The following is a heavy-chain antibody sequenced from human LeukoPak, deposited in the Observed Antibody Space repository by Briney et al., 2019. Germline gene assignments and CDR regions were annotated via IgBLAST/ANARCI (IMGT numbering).Heavy chain of an antibody. CDR1: GFTFSSHW. Sequence: TGGSLRLSCAASGFTFSSHWMSWVRQAPGKGLEWVANIKEDESEKYYVDSVKGRFTISRDNAKNSLYLQMNSLRAEDTAVYYCVGGSYHDYWGQGTLVTVSS. CDR2: IKEDESEK. D-gene: IGHD1-26*01. CDR3: VGGSYHDY. J-gene: IGHJ4*02. V-gene: IGHV3-7*01.